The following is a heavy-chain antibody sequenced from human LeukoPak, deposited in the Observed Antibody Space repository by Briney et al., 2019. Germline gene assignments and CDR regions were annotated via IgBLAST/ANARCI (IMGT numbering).Heavy chain of an antibody. J-gene: IGHJ4*01. CDR2: IWYDGNNK. CDR3: ATGRTGWLVELDY. V-gene: IGHV3-33*01. Sequence: PGGSLRLSCAASGFTFRSYGMHWVRQAPGKGLEWVAIIWYDGNNKYYADSAKGRFTISRDNSNNTLYLQMNSLRVEDTALYYCATGRTGWLVELDYWGQGTLVTVSS. D-gene: IGHD6-19*01. CDR1: GFTFRSYG.